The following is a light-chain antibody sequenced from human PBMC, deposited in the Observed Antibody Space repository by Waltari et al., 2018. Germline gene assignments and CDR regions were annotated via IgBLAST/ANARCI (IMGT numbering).Light chain of an antibody. V-gene: IGLV4-69*01. CDR1: SGHSSNI. CDR2: VNSDGSR. Sequence: QLVLTQSPSASASLGASVKLTCTLSSGHSSNIIAWLQQQPEKGPRYLMKVNSDGSRSKGDEIPDRFSGSSSGAERYLTISTVQSEDEADYYCQTGGHGTWVFGGGTKLTVL. J-gene: IGLJ3*02. CDR3: QTGGHGTWV.